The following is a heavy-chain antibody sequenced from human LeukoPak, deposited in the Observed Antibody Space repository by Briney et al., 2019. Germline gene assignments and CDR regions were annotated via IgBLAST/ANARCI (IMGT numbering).Heavy chain of an antibody. D-gene: IGHD6-6*01. CDR3: APAEYSSSSPPTDY. CDR1: GGSFSGYY. V-gene: IGHV4-34*01. Sequence: PSETLSLTCAVYGGSFSGYYWSWIRQPPGKGLEWIGEINHSGSTNYNPSLKSRVTISVDTSKNQFSLKLSSVTAADTAVYYCAPAEYSSSSPPTDYWGQGTLVTVSS. CDR2: INHSGST. J-gene: IGHJ4*02.